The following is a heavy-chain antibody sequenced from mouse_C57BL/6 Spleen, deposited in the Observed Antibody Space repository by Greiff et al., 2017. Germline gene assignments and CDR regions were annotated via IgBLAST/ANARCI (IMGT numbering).Heavy chain of an antibody. CDR3: ARGELRLPYAMDY. V-gene: IGHV1-7*01. Sequence: VQLQESGAELAKPGASVKLSCKASGYTFTSYWMHWVKQRPGQGLEWIGYINPSSGYTKYNQKFKDKATLTADKSSSTAYMQLSSLTYEDSAVYYCARGELRLPYAMDYWGQGTSGTVSS. D-gene: IGHD3-2*02. J-gene: IGHJ4*01. CDR2: INPSSGYT. CDR1: GYTFTSYW.